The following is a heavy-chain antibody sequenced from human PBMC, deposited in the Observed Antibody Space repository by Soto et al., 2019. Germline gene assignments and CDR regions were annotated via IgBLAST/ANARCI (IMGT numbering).Heavy chain of an antibody. CDR1: GFTFSSYG. V-gene: IGHV3-30*03. J-gene: IGHJ6*02. Sequence: QVQLVESGGGVVQPGRSLRLSCAASGFTFSSYGMHWVRQAPGKGLEWVAVISYDGSNKYYADSVKGRFTISRDNSKNTLYLQMNSLRAEDTAVYYCAYGERWELPAPRSYYYYGMDVWGQGTTVTVSS. D-gene: IGHD1-26*01. CDR2: ISYDGSNK. CDR3: AYGERWELPAPRSYYYYGMDV.